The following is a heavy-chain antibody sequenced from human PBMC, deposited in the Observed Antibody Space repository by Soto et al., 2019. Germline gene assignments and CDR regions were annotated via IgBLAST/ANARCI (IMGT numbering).Heavy chain of an antibody. J-gene: IGHJ6*02. CDR1: GDIFNRYA. Sequence: GASVKVSCKASGDIFNRYAISWVRQAPGQGLEWVGGIIPKFNAPNSAQKFQDRVTITADESTSTVYMELSRLRSEDTAVYYCAKGSFYDDSNSFDTQGMYYRYFGIDVWGQGTTVTVSS. CDR2: IIPKFNAP. V-gene: IGHV1-69*13. D-gene: IGHD3-16*02. CDR3: AKGSFYDDSNSFDTQGMYYRYFGIDV.